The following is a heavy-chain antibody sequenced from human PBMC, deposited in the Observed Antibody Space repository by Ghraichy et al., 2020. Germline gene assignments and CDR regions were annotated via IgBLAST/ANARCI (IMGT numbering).Heavy chain of an antibody. D-gene: IGHD6-13*01. CDR3: ARGYTPVGIAAAAIMMVGEGYYYYGMDV. J-gene: IGHJ6*02. CDR1: GGTFSSYA. CDR2: IIPIFGTA. Sequence: SVKVSCKASGGTFSSYAISWVRQAPGQGLEWMGGIIPIFGTANYAQKFQGRVTITADESTSTAYMELSSLRSEDTAVYYCARGYTPVGIAAAAIMMVGEGYYYYGMDVWGQGTTVTVSS. V-gene: IGHV1-69*13.